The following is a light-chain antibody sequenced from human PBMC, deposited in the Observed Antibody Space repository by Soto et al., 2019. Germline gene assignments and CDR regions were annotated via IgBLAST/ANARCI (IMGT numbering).Light chain of an antibody. CDR3: QSYDSSLSGPWV. V-gene: IGLV1-40*01. CDR2: GNS. CDR1: SSNIGAGHD. J-gene: IGLJ3*02. Sequence: QSVLTQPPSVSGAPGQRVTISCTGSSSNIGAGHDVHWYHQLPGTAPKLLIYGNSNRPSGVPDRFSGSKSGTSASLAITGLQAEDEADYYCQSYDSSLSGPWVFGGGTQLTVL.